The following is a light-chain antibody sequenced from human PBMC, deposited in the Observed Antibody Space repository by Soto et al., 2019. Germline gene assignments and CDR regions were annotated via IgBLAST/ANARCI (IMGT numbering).Light chain of an antibody. CDR1: STDVGGYNY. CDR2: EVS. J-gene: IGLJ2*01. CDR3: SSFSSSGTSVV. V-gene: IGLV2-14*01. Sequence: QSVLTQPASVSGSPGQSITISCTGTSTDVGGYNYVSWYQQHPGKAPHLMIYEVSNRPSGVSNRFSGSKSGNTASLTISGLQAEDEADYYCSSFSSSGTSVVFGGGTKVTVL.